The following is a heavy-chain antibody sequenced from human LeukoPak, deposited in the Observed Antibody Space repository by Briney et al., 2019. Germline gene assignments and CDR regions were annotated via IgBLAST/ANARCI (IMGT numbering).Heavy chain of an antibody. CDR3: ARTSGSIVVVPAARAYYYYYYMDV. V-gene: IGHV3-11*01. J-gene: IGHJ6*03. Sequence: GGSLRLSCAASGFTFSDYYMSWIRQAPGKGLEWASYISSSGSTIYYADSVKGRFTISRDNAKNSLYLQMNSLRAEDTAVYYCARTSGSIVVVPAARAYYYYYYMDVWGKGTTVTVSS. D-gene: IGHD2-2*01. CDR1: GFTFSDYY. CDR2: ISSSGSTI.